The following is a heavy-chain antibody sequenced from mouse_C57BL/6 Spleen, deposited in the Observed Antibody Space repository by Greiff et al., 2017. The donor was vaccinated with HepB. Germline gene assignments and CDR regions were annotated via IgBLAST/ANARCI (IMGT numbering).Heavy chain of an antibody. V-gene: IGHV1-82*01. CDR3: AYYDYDVWFAY. Sequence: VQLQESGPELVKPGASVKISCKASGYAFSSSWMNWVKQRPGKGLEWIGRIYPGDGDTNYNGKFKGKATLTADKSSSTAYMQLSSLTSEDSAVYFCAYYDYDVWFAYWGQGTLVTVSA. CDR2: IYPGDGDT. D-gene: IGHD2-4*01. CDR1: GYAFSSSW. J-gene: IGHJ3*01.